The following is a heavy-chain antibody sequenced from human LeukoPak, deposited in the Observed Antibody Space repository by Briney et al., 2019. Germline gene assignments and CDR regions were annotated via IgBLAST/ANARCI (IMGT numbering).Heavy chain of an antibody. CDR3: ARGAVAGTNYYNWFDP. V-gene: IGHV3-48*02. D-gene: IGHD6-19*01. J-gene: IGHJ5*02. CDR2: ISSSSSTI. Sequence: ETLSLTCTVSGGSIRDSSDYGGWVRQAPGKGLEWVSYISSSSSTIYYADSVKGRFTISRDNAKNSLYLQMNSLRDEDTAVYYCARGAVAGTNYYNWFDPWGQGTLVTVSS. CDR1: GGSIRDSSDY.